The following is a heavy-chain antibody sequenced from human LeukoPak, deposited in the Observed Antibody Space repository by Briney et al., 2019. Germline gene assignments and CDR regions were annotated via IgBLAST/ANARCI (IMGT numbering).Heavy chain of an antibody. V-gene: IGHV1-2*06. D-gene: IGHD5-24*01. Sequence: ASVKVSCKAPGYTYTGYYMHWVRQAPGQGLEWMGRINPKSGGTNYVQKFQGRVTMTRDTSISTAYMELSRLRSDDTAVYYCARDLGEMATQKPPTCDYWRQGTLVTVSS. CDR2: INPKSGGT. J-gene: IGHJ4*02. CDR1: GYTYTGYY. CDR3: ARDLGEMATQKPPTCDY.